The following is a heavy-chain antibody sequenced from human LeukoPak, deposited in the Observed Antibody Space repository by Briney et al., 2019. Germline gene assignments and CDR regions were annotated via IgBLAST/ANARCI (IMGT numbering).Heavy chain of an antibody. D-gene: IGHD2-2*01. V-gene: IGHV1-2*02. CDR2: INPNSGGT. Sequence: ASVKVSCKASGYTFTGYYMHWVRQAPGQGLEWMGWINPNSGGTNYAQKFQGRVTMTRDTSISTAYMELSRLRSDDTAVYYCARDLGYCSSTSCYAGWFDPWGQGTLVTVSS. CDR1: GYTFTGYY. J-gene: IGHJ5*02. CDR3: ARDLGYCSSTSCYAGWFDP.